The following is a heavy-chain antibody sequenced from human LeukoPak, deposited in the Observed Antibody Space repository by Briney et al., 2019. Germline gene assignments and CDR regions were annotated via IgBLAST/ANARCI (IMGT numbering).Heavy chain of an antibody. CDR3: ASDFPDSSGYYPLGY. Sequence: SETLSLTCTVSGDSLSSSYWSWIRQPPGKGLEWIGYIYYSGSTNYNPSLKSRVTMSVDTSKNQFSLKLSSVTAADTAVYYCASDFPDSSGYYPLGYWGQGTLVTVSS. D-gene: IGHD3-22*01. CDR1: GDSLSSSY. J-gene: IGHJ4*02. V-gene: IGHV4-59*01. CDR2: IYYSGST.